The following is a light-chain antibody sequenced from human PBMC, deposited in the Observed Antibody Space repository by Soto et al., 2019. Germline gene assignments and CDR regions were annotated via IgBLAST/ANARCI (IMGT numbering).Light chain of an antibody. J-gene: IGKJ1*01. CDR1: QTISSW. CDR3: LQYSSHSWT. CDR2: DAS. Sequence: DIQMTQSPSTLSGSVGDRVTISWLASQTISSWLAWYQQKPGKAPKLLIFDASSLKSGVPSRFSGSGSGTEFTLTISGLQPDDVATYYCLQYSSHSWTFGQGTKVDI. V-gene: IGKV1-5*01.